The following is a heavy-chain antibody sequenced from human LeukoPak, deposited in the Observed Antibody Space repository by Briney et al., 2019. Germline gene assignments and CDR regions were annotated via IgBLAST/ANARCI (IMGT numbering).Heavy chain of an antibody. CDR3: ARTPIAARPGNWFDP. CDR1: GYTFTSYD. V-gene: IGHV1-8*01. J-gene: IGHJ5*02. CDR2: MNPNSGNT. D-gene: IGHD6-6*01. Sequence: ASVKVSCKASGYTFTSYDINWVRQATGQGLEWMGWMNPNSGNTGYAQKFQGRVTMTRNTSISTAYMELSSLGSEDTAVYYCARTPIAARPGNWFDPWGQGTLVTVSS.